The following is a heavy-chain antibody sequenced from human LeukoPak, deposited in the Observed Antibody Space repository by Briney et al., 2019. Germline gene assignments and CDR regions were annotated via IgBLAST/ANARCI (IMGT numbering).Heavy chain of an antibody. J-gene: IGHJ4*02. CDR2: IKSKTDGGTT. V-gene: IGHV3-15*01. D-gene: IGHD3-22*01. CDR1: GFTFSNAW. Sequence: GGSLRLSCAASGFTFSNAWMSWVRQAPGKGLEWVGRIKSKTDGGTTDYAAPVKGRFTISRDDSKNTPYLQMNSLKSEDTAVYYCTTDRYYYDSSTDFWGQGTLVTVSS. CDR3: TTDRYYYDSSTDF.